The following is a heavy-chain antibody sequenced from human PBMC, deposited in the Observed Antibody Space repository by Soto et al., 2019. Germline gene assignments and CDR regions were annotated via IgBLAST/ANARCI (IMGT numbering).Heavy chain of an antibody. CDR2: IFPIFGTA. V-gene: IGHV1-69*01. D-gene: IGHD2-8*02. Sequence: QVQLVQSGAEVKKPGSSVKVSCKASGGTFSSYAISWVRQAPGQGLEWMGGIFPIFGTANYARKFPGRVTITADESTSTAYMELSSLRSEDTAVYDCARFLVDYYYSYVMDVWGQGTTVTVSS. CDR1: GGTFSSYA. CDR3: ARFLVDYYYSYVMDV. J-gene: IGHJ6*02.